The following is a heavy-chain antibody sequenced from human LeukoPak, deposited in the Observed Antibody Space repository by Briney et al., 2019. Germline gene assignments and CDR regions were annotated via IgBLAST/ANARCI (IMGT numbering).Heavy chain of an antibody. CDR2: ISGSGGST. CDR1: GFTFSSYA. D-gene: IGHD3-10*01. J-gene: IGHJ4*02. CDR3: AKVAYYGSGSYSTDFDY. V-gene: IGHV3-23*01. Sequence: EGSLRLSCAASGFTFSSYAMSWVRQAPGKGLEWVSAISGSGGSTYYADSVKGRFTISRDNSKNTLYLQMNSLRAEDTAVYYCAKVAYYGSGSYSTDFDYWGQGTLVTVSS.